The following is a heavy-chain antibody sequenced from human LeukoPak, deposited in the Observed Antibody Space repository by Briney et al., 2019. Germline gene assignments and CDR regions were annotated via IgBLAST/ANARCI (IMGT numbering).Heavy chain of an antibody. CDR2: IYYSGST. J-gene: IGHJ3*02. Sequence: SETLSLTCTVSGGSISSYYWSWIRQPPGKGLEWIGYIYYSGSTNYNPSLKSRVTISVDTSKNQLSLKLSSVTAADTAVYYCARGAPKVLWFGELRGDAFDIWGQGTMVTVSS. CDR3: ARGAPKVLWFGELRGDAFDI. CDR1: GGSISSYY. V-gene: IGHV4-59*01. D-gene: IGHD3-10*01.